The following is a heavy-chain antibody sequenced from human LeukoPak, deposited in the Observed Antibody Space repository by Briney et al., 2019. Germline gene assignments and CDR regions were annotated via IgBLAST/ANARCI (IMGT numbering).Heavy chain of an antibody. D-gene: IGHD6-19*01. V-gene: IGHV1-2*02. CDR1: RYTFTGYY. Sequence: EASVKVSCKASRYTFTGYYMHWVRQPPGQGLEWMGWINPNSGDTNYAQKFQGRVTMTRDTSITTVYMELSRLRSDDTAVYFCASGWSITGWYNNWFDPWGQGTLVTVSS. J-gene: IGHJ5*02. CDR2: INPNSGDT. CDR3: ASGWSITGWYNNWFDP.